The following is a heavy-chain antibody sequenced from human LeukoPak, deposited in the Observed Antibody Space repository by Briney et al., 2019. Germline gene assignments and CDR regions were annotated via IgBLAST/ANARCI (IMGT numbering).Heavy chain of an antibody. CDR3: ARPGHYYGSGSYSV. D-gene: IGHD3-10*01. V-gene: IGHV4-59*12. Sequence: ETLSLTCTVSGGSISSYYWSWIRQPPGKGLEWIGYIYYSGSTNYNPSLKSRVAISVDTSKNQFSLKLSSVTAADTAVYYCARPGHYYGSGSYSVWGQGTLVTVSS. CDR2: IYYSGST. CDR1: GGSISSYY. J-gene: IGHJ4*02.